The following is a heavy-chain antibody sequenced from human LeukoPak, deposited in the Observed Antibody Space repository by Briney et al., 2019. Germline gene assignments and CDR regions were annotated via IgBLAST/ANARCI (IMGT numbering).Heavy chain of an antibody. CDR3: ARGSGRGSYY. V-gene: IGHV3-7*01. J-gene: IGHJ4*02. Sequence: PGGSLRLSCAASGFNFGSYSMTWVRQAPGKGLEWVANIKQDGSEKYYVDSVKGRSTISRDNAKNSLYLQMNSLRAEDTAVYYCARGSGRGSYYWGQATLVTVSS. D-gene: IGHD1-26*01. CDR1: GFNFGSYS. CDR2: IKQDGSEK.